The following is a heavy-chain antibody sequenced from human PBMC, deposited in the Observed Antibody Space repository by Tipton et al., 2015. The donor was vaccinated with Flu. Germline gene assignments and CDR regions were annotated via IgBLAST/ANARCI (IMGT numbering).Heavy chain of an antibody. J-gene: IGHJ6*02. D-gene: IGHD2-15*01. CDR2: ISPYTGGT. V-gene: IGHV1-18*01. Sequence: QLVQSGGEVEKPGASVQVSCKASGYSFTNYAISWVRQAPGQGLEWMGWISPYTGGTNYAQNFQGRVTMTTDISTTTVSMDLRNLRSHDTAVYYCARHLLPYGEGGMDVWGQGTTVIVSS. CDR3: ARHLLPYGEGGMDV. CDR1: GYSFTNYA.